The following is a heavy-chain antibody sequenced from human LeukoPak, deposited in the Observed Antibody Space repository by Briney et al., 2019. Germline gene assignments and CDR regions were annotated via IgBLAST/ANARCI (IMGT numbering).Heavy chain of an antibody. V-gene: IGHV1-2*02. J-gene: IGHJ6*02. CDR1: GYTFTGYY. Sequence: ASVKVSCKASGYTFTGYYMHWVRQAPGQGLEWMGWINPNSGGANYAQKFQGRVTMTRDTYISTAYMELSRLRSDDTAVYYCAREGSGSYYNGLYYGMDVWGQGTTVTVSS. CDR3: AREGSGSYYNGLYYGMDV. D-gene: IGHD3-10*01. CDR2: INPNSGGA.